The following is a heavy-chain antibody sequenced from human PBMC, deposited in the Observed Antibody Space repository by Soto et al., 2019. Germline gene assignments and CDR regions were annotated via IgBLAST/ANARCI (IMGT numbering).Heavy chain of an antibody. Sequence: QVQLVESGGGLVKPGGSLRLSCATSGFIFTDYYISWVRQAPGKGLEWVSYIDGAGRNIYYGDSVKGRFTISRDNAKNYVGMQMNSLRAEDTAIYCCARVIRPGYCTSGTCYYFDYWGQGTLVTVSS. CDR2: IDGAGRNI. CDR3: ARVIRPGYCTSGTCYYFDY. CDR1: GFIFTDYY. D-gene: IGHD2-8*01. J-gene: IGHJ4*02. V-gene: IGHV3-11*01.